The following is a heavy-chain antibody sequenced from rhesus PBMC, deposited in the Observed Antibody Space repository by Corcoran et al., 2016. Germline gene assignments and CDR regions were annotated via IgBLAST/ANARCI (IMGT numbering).Heavy chain of an antibody. CDR1: GYSISSNY. V-gene: IGHV4-147*01. Sequence: QVQLQESGPGLVKPSETLSLTCAVSGYSISSNYWSWIRQPPGKGLEWIGYIYGSSGSTYYNPSLKSRVTSSTYTSKNQFSLKLSSVTAADTAVYYCARGYSSGWSYNYGLDSWGQGVVVTVSS. D-gene: IGHD6S26*01. CDR2: IYGSSGST. J-gene: IGHJ6*01. CDR3: ARGYSSGWSYNYGLDS.